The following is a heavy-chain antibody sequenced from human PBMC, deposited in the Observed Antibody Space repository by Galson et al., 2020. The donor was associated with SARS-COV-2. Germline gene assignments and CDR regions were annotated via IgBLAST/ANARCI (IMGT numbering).Heavy chain of an antibody. CDR2: IYHSGST. CDR3: ARMRAGLLYFGDPWGVVY. Sequence: ASETLSLTCTVSAYSISNGHYWGWIRQPPGKGLEWIGNIYHSGSTYYNPSLKSRVTISVDTSKNQFSLNLTSVTAADTAVYYCARMRAGLLYFGDPWGVVYWGQGTLVTVSS. V-gene: IGHV4-38-2*02. D-gene: IGHD3-3*01. J-gene: IGHJ4*02. CDR1: AYSISNGHY.